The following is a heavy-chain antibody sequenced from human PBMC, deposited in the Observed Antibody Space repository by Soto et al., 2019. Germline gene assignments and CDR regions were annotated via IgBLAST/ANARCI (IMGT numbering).Heavy chain of an antibody. V-gene: IGHV3-33*01. Sequence: PGGSLRLSCAASGFTFSSYGIHWVRQALGKGLEWVAVIWYDGSNKYYADSVKGRFTISRDNSKNTLYLQMNSLRAEDTAVYYCARERITMIVVANDAFDIWGQGTMVTVSS. CDR3: ARERITMIVVANDAFDI. D-gene: IGHD3-22*01. CDR2: IWYDGSNK. J-gene: IGHJ3*02. CDR1: GFTFSSYG.